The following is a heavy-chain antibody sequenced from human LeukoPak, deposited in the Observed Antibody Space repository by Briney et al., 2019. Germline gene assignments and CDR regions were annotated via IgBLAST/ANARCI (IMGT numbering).Heavy chain of an antibody. CDR1: GFTFSDYA. Sequence: PGGSLRLSCAASGFTFSDYAMSWVRQAPGQGLEWVSTITGSGGSTYYADSVKGRFTISRDNSKNTLYLQMNSLRAEDTAVYYCAKDPRGRVAAAPLDYWGQGTLVTVSS. CDR2: ITGSGGST. V-gene: IGHV3-23*01. D-gene: IGHD6-13*01. J-gene: IGHJ4*02. CDR3: AKDPRGRVAAAPLDY.